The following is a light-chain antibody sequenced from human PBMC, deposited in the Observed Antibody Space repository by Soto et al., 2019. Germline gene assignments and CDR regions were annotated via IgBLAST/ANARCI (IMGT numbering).Light chain of an antibody. V-gene: IGKV3-11*01. CDR1: QTVRNN. CDR2: DAS. J-gene: IGKJ4*01. CDR3: QKHSNFTVT. Sequence: EIVLTQSPATLSLSPGERATLSCRASQTVRNNLAWYQQRPGQAPRLLIYDASSKATGIPARFSGRGSEADFTLTFSSLEPGEFAVYYCQKHSNFTVTFGGGTQVELE.